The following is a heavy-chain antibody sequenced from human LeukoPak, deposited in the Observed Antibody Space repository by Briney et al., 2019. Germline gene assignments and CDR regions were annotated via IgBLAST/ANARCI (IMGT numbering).Heavy chain of an antibody. Sequence: GGSLRLSCAASGFTFSSYGMHWVRQAPGKGLEWVSSLSGSGGSTYYADSVKGRFTISRDNSKNTLYLQMNSLRAEDTAVYYCARERRAMAVAGTTVDYWGQGTLVTVSS. CDR1: GFTFSSYG. D-gene: IGHD6-19*01. CDR2: LSGSGGST. V-gene: IGHV3-23*01. J-gene: IGHJ4*02. CDR3: ARERRAMAVAGTTVDY.